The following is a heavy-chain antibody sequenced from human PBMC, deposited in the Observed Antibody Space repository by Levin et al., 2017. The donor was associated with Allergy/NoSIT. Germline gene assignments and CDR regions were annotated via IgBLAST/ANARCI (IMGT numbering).Heavy chain of an antibody. J-gene: IGHJ3*02. CDR1: GFTFSSYA. V-gene: IGHV3-23*01. Sequence: GGSLRLSCAASGFTFSSYAMSWVRQAPGKGLEWVSAISGSGGSTYYADSVKGRFTISRDNSKNTLYLQMNSLRAEDTAVYYCAKDLVDHSSSWFAFDIWGQGTMVTVSS. D-gene: IGHD6-13*01. CDR3: AKDLVDHSSSWFAFDI. CDR2: ISGSGGST.